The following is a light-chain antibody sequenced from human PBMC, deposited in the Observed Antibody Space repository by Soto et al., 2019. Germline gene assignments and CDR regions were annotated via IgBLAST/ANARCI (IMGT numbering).Light chain of an antibody. CDR2: GAS. CDR1: QSVTNNW. V-gene: IGKV3-20*01. J-gene: IGKJ2*01. Sequence: EIVLTQSPDTLSLSPGERATLSCRASQSVTNNWLAWYQQKPGQAPRLLIYGASSRPGGIPDKFSGSGSGTDFTLTINRLEPEDFAVYYCQQYGRSPYTFAQGTKLEI. CDR3: QQYGRSPYT.